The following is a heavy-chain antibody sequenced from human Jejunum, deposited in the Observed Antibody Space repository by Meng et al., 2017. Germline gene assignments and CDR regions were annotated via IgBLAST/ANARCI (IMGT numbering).Heavy chain of an antibody. CDR2: IFRTGTS. CDR3: ARKGGTYSTGHFPHFDY. Sequence: QGRRQETGPGLVKPSGTLAFTLAVSGDSISSDNWWSWVRQPPGKGPEWIGDIFRTGTSNYSPSLRSRVAIYMDKSKNQFSLSLNSVTAADTAVYYCARKGGTYSTGHFPHFDYWGQGTLVTVSS. V-gene: IGHV4-4*02. CDR1: GDSISSDNW. D-gene: IGHD6-19*01. J-gene: IGHJ4*02.